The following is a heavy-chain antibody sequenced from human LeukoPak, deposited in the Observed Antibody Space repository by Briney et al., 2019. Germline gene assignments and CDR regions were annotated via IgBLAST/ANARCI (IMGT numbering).Heavy chain of an antibody. D-gene: IGHD6-13*01. Sequence: GGSLRLSCAVSGFAFGSEAMSWVRQSPARGLEWVASISPGGGTTYYADSVKGRFTISRDNSKNTLYLQMNSLRAEDTALYYCAKCLSGSSWIDSFDIWGQGTMVTVSS. CDR3: AKCLSGSSWIDSFDI. CDR2: ISPGGGTT. J-gene: IGHJ3*02. V-gene: IGHV3-23*01. CDR1: GFAFGSEA.